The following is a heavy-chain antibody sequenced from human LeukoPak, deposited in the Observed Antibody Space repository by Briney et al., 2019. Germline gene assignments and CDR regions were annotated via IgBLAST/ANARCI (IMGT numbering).Heavy chain of an antibody. J-gene: IGHJ5*02. D-gene: IGHD3-10*01. CDR3: ARGRRSGGITMIRGVKDRGWFDP. CDR2: IRYDGSNK. CDR1: GFTFTSHG. V-gene: IGHV3-30*02. Sequence: GGSLRLSCAASGFTFTSHGMHWVRQAPGKGLEWVAHIRYDGSNKYYADSVKGRFTISRDDSKKMLYLQMNSLRPEDTAVYYCARGRRSGGITMIRGVKDRGWFDPWGQGTLVTVSS.